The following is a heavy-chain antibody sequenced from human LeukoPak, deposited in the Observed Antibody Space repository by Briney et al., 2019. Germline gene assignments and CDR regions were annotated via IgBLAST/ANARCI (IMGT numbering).Heavy chain of an antibody. J-gene: IGHJ4*02. V-gene: IGHV1-69*05. CDR2: IIPIFGTA. Sequence: GSSVKVSCKASGGTFSSYAISWVRQAPGQGLEWMGGIIPIFGTANYAQKLQGRVTMTTDTSTSTAYMELRSLRSDDTAVYYCARCSRDGYNLACSYFDYWGQGTLVTVSS. CDR3: ARCSRDGYNLACSYFDY. D-gene: IGHD5-24*01. CDR1: GGTFSSYA.